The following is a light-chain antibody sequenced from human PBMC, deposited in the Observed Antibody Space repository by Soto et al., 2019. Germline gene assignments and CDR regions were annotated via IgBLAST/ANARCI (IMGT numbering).Light chain of an antibody. CDR2: GAS. CDR3: QQYNKWPAEIT. V-gene: IGKV3D-15*01. Sequence: ETVMTQSPATLSVSPVAKAALSCRASQSVRTKLAWYQQKPGQAPRLLIYGASSRATGIPARFSGSGSGTEFTLTISSLQSEDSGVYYCQQYNKWPAEITLGQGTRLEIK. CDR1: QSVRTK. J-gene: IGKJ5*01.